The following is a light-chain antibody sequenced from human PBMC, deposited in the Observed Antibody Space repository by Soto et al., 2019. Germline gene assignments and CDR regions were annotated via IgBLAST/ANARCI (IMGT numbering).Light chain of an antibody. V-gene: IGKV3-20*01. CDR1: QSVSSSY. CDR3: QQYGSL. J-gene: IGKJ3*01. CDR2: GAS. Sequence: EIVLTQSPGTLSLSPGERATLSCRASQSVSSSYLAWYQQKPGQAPRLLIYGASSRATGIPDTFSGSGSGTHFTLTISRLEPEDFAVYYCQQYGSLFGPGTKVVIK.